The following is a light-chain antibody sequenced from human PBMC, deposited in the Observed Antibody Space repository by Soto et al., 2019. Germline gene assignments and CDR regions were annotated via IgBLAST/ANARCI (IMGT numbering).Light chain of an antibody. CDR3: QQYHNWPPYT. J-gene: IGKJ2*01. Sequence: IVMTQSPATLPVSPGERVTLSCRASQSVSSNLAWYQQKPGQAPRLLIYGASTRATGIPARFSGSGSGTEFTLTISSLQSEDYAVYYCQQYHNWPPYTFGQGTKVDIK. V-gene: IGKV3-15*01. CDR1: QSVSSN. CDR2: GAS.